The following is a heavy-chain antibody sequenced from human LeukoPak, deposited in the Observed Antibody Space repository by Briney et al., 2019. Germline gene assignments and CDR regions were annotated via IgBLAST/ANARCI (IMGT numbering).Heavy chain of an antibody. CDR3: AKDQEPTAMVTDYYGMDV. J-gene: IGHJ6*02. V-gene: IGHV3-33*06. Sequence: PGRSLRLSCAASGFTFSSYGMHWVRQAPGKGLEWMAVIWYDGSNKYYADSVKGRFTISRDNSKNTLYLQMNSLRAEDTAVYYCAKDQEPTAMVTDYYGMDVWGQGTTVTVSS. CDR2: IWYDGSNK. CDR1: GFTFSSYG. D-gene: IGHD5-18*01.